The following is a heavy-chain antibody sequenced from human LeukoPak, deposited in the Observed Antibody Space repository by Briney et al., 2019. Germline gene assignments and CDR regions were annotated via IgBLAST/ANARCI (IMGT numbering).Heavy chain of an antibody. CDR2: ISGSGGST. Sequence: PGGSLRLSCAASGFTFSSYAMSWVRQAPGKGLEWVSAISGSGGSTYYADSVKGRFTISRDNSKNTLYLQMNSLRAEDPAVYYCAKDQETGYCSSTSCYWAYYFDYWGQGTLVTVSS. V-gene: IGHV3-23*01. D-gene: IGHD2-2*01. CDR3: AKDQETGYCSSTSCYWAYYFDY. CDR1: GFTFSSYA. J-gene: IGHJ4*02.